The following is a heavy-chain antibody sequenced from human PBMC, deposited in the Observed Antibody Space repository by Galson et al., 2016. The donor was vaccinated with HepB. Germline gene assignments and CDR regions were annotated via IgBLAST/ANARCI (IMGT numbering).Heavy chain of an antibody. D-gene: IGHD4-11*01. J-gene: IGHJ6*02. CDR1: GFAPSSFN. Sequence: SLRLSCAASGFAPSSFNMNWVRQTPGKGLEWISYISSSRNTIDYADSVKGRFTISRDDAKTSLYLQMNSLRAEDTAVYYCARELDYRRYYYYYGMDVWGQGTTVTVSS. CDR2: ISSSRNTI. CDR3: ARELDYRRYYYYYGMDV. V-gene: IGHV3-48*01.